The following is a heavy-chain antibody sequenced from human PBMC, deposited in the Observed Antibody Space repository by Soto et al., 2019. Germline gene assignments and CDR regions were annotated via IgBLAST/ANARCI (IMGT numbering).Heavy chain of an antibody. Sequence: LSLTCAASGFTFSNYGMHWVRQAPGKGLEWVAVIWYDGSDKYYADSVKGRFTISRDNSKNTLYLQMTSLRAEDTAVYYCARSYYYDSSGYSHSEYFQHWGQGTLVTVSS. V-gene: IGHV3-33*01. CDR1: GFTFSNYG. CDR3: ARSYYYDSSGYSHSEYFQH. D-gene: IGHD3-22*01. J-gene: IGHJ1*01. CDR2: IWYDGSDK.